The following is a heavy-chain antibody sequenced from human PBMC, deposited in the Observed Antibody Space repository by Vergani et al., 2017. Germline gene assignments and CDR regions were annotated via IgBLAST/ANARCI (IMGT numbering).Heavy chain of an antibody. CDR3: ARGQDMIRASPDMVVVPADNWFDP. CDR1: GGSFSGYY. CDR2: INHSGST. J-gene: IGHJ5*02. Sequence: QVQLQQWGAGLLKPSETLSLTCAVYGGSFSGYYWSWIRQPPGKGLEWIGEINHSGSTNYNPSLKSRVTISVDTSKNQFSLKLSPVPAADTAVYYCARGQDMIRASPDMVVVPADNWFDPWGQGTLVTVSS. V-gene: IGHV4-34*01. D-gene: IGHD2-2*01.